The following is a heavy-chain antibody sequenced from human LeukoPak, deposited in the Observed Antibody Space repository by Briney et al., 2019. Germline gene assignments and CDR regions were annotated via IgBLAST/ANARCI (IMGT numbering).Heavy chain of an antibody. CDR3: ARSLNIVATLDY. J-gene: IGHJ4*02. D-gene: IGHD5-12*01. CDR2: IYSGGST. V-gene: IGHV3-53*01. Sequence: GGSLRLSCAAPGFTVSSNYMSWVRQAPGKGLEWVSVIYSGGSTYYADSVKGRFTISRDNSKNTLYLQMNSLRAEDTAVYYCARSLNIVATLDYWGQGTLVTVSS. CDR1: GFTVSSNY.